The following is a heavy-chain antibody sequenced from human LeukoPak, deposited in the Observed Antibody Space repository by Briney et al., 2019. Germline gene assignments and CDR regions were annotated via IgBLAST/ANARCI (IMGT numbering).Heavy chain of an antibody. CDR1: GYTFTSYH. CDR2: INPSGGST. D-gene: IGHD3-10*01. CDR3: AKASTYYYGSGSYPDPYYYYGMDV. Sequence: GASVKVSCKASGYTFTSYHIHWVRQAPGQGLEWMGIINPSGGSTSYAQKFQGRVTMTRDMSTSTVYMELSSLRSEDTAVYYCAKASTYYYGSGSYPDPYYYYGMDVWGQGTTVTVSS. J-gene: IGHJ6*02. V-gene: IGHV1-46*01.